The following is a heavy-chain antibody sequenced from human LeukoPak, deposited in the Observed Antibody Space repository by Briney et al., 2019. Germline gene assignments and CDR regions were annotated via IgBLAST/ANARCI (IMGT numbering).Heavy chain of an antibody. CDR1: GFTLGIYG. D-gene: IGHD6-19*01. CDR3: ASGGGWVFNN. Sequence: GGSLRLSCAALGFTLGIYGMSWSGKPQGRGWEWLANIKQDGIETYYLDSVKGRFTISRDSARNSVYLQMNSLRADETAAYYCASGGGWVFNNWGQGTLVTVSS. CDR2: IKQDGIET. V-gene: IGHV3-7*01. J-gene: IGHJ4*02.